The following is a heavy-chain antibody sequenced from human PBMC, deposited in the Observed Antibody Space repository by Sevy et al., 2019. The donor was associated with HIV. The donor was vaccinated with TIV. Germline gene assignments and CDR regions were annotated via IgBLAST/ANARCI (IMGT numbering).Heavy chain of an antibody. J-gene: IGHJ3*01. CDR3: ARRGAGPAFDV. CDR1: GGSIISSTYY. Sequence: SETLSLTCTVSGGSIISSTYYWGWIRQPPGKGLEWIGSVYYSGSTSYNPSLRSRVTISVDMFKDHFSLKLSSVTAADTAVYYCARRGAGPAFDVWGQGTMVTVSS. D-gene: IGHD3-10*01. CDR2: VYYSGST. V-gene: IGHV4-39*02.